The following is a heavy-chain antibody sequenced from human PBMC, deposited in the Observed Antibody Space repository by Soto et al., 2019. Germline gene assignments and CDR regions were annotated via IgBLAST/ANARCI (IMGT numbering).Heavy chain of an antibody. V-gene: IGHV3-30-3*01. CDR3: ARGGRDGYNLDWYFDL. CDR2: ISYDESNE. J-gene: IGHJ2*01. D-gene: IGHD5-12*01. Sequence: QVQLVESGGGVVRPGRSLRLSCAASGFTFSNYAMHWVRQAPAKGLDWVAVISYDESNEYYADSVKGRFTISRDNFRNTLYLQVNSLRPEDTAVYYCARGGRDGYNLDWYFDLWGRGTPVTVSS. CDR1: GFTFSNYA.